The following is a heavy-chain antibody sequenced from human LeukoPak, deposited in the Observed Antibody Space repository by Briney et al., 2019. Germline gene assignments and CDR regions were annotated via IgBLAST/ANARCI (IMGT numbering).Heavy chain of an antibody. CDR3: ASGDSSGQFDY. J-gene: IGHJ4*02. D-gene: IGHD3-22*01. CDR2: IYYSGST. V-gene: IGHV4-61*05. CDR1: GGSISNSYYY. Sequence: PSETLSLTCTVSGGSISNSYYYWGWIRQPPGKGPEWIGYIYYSGSTNYNPSLKSRVTISVDTSKNQFSLKLSSVTAADTAVYYCASGDSSGQFDYWGQGTLVTVSS.